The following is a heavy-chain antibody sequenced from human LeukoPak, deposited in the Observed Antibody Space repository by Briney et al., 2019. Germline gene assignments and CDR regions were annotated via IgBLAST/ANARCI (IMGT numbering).Heavy chain of an antibody. V-gene: IGHV4-61*02. CDR1: GGSISSGSYY. CDR3: ARGGPSYLSYYYYGMDV. CDR2: IYTSGST. J-gene: IGHJ6*02. D-gene: IGHD2-2*01. Sequence: SETLSLTCTVSGGSISSGSYYWSWIRQPAGKGLEWIGRIYTSGSTNYNPSLKSRVTISVDTSKNQFSLKLSSVTAADTAVYYCARGGPSYLSYYYYGMDVWGQGTTVTVSS.